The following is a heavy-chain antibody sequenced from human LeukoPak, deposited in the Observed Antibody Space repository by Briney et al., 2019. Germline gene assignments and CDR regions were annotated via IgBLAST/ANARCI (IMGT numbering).Heavy chain of an antibody. D-gene: IGHD2-2*01. V-gene: IGHV3-48*01. Sequence: GGSLRLSCAASGFTFSSYSMNWVRQAPGKGLEWVSYISSSSSTIYYADSVKGRFTISRDNAKNSLYLQMNSLRAEDTAVYYCARVRVPAAKAPDYWGQGTLVTVSP. CDR2: ISSSSSTI. CDR3: ARVRVPAAKAPDY. CDR1: GFTFSSYS. J-gene: IGHJ4*02.